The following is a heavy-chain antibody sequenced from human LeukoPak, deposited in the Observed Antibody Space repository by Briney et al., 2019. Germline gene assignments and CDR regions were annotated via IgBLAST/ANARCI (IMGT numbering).Heavy chain of an antibody. D-gene: IGHD3-9*01. J-gene: IGHJ4*02. CDR2: IITVSTTYF. V-gene: IGHV3-21*01. CDR1: GFTFGSYS. Sequence: GGSLRLSCVASGFTFGSYSMNWVRQAPGRGLEWVSSIITVSTTYFQYADSVKGRFTISRDNAKNSLYLQMDSLRAEDTAVYYCARDFDRAGDYHHFDFWGQGTLVTVSS. CDR3: ARDFDRAGDYHHFDF.